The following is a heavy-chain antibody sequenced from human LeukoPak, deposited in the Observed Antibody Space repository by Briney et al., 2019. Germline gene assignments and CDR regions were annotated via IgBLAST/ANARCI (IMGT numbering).Heavy chain of an antibody. CDR2: ISGDGGST. J-gene: IGHJ4*02. D-gene: IGHD2-15*01. CDR1: GFTFDDYA. V-gene: IGHV3-43*02. CDR3: AKDYRYCSGGSCYSGGQRAGFDY. Sequence: GGSLRLSCAASGFTFDDYAMHWVRQAPGKGLEWVSLISGDGGSTYYADSVKGRFTISRDNSKNSLYLQMNSLRTEDAALYYCAKDYRYCSGGSCYSGGQRAGFDYWGQGTLVTVSS.